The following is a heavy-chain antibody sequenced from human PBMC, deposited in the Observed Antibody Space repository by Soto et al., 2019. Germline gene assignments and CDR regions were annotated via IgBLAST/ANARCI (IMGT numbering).Heavy chain of an antibody. CDR3: ARAYFGYYGSGSYMFYGMDV. Sequence: ASVKVSCKASGYTFTSYDINWVRQATGQGLEWMGWMNPNSGNTGYAQKFQGRVTMTRNTSMSTAYMELSSLRSEDTAVYYCARAYFGYYGSGSYMFYGMDVWGQGTTVTVSS. J-gene: IGHJ6*02. CDR2: MNPNSGNT. V-gene: IGHV1-8*01. D-gene: IGHD3-10*01. CDR1: GYTFTSYD.